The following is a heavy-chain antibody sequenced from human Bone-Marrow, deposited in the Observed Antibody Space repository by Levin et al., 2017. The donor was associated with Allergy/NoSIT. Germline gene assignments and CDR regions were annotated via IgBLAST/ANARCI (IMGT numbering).Heavy chain of an antibody. Sequence: ASVKVSCKASGYTFTTYDINWVRQATGQGPEWMGWINPDSGNTGYAQKFQGRITMTRDTSISTVYMELSSLRSEDTAVYYCARRSDYYDSSAYVYWGQGALVTVSS. CDR1: GYTFTTYD. D-gene: IGHD3-22*01. CDR3: ARRSDYYDSSAYVY. V-gene: IGHV1-8*01. CDR2: INPDSGNT. J-gene: IGHJ4*02.